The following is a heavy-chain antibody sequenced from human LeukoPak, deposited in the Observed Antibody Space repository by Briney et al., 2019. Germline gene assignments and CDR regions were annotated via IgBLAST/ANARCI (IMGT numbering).Heavy chain of an antibody. CDR3: ARGGGYGAPKPYYFDY. D-gene: IGHD3-16*01. V-gene: IGHV1-69*05. CDR1: GGTFSSYA. J-gene: IGHJ4*02. CDR2: IIPIFGTA. Sequence: SVKVSFKASGGTFSSYAISWVRQAPGQGLEWMGGIIPIFGTANYAQKFQGRVTITTDESTSTAYMELSSLRSEDTAVYYCARGGGYGAPKPYYFDYWGQGTLVTVSS.